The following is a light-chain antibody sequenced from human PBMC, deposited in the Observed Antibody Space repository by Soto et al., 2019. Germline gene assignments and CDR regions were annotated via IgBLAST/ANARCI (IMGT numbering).Light chain of an antibody. Sequence: DIQMTQSPSTLSVSVGDGFTITFLASQTISSWLAWYQQKPGKAPKLLIYKASTLKSGVPSRFSGSGSGTEFTLTISSLQSEDFAVYYCQQYNNWPRTFGQGTKVDIK. V-gene: IGKV1-5*03. J-gene: IGKJ1*01. CDR2: KAS. CDR3: QQYNNWPRT. CDR1: QTISSW.